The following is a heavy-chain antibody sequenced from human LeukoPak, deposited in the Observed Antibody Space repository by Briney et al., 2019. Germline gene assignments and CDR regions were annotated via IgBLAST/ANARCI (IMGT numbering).Heavy chain of an antibody. CDR3: ATHIAVAGLPFDY. J-gene: IGHJ4*02. D-gene: IGHD6-19*01. Sequence: ASVNVSCKVSGYTLTELSMHWVRQAPGKGLEWMGGFDPEDGETIYAQKFQGRVTMTEDTSTDTAYMELSSLRSEDTAVYYCATHIAVAGLPFDYWGQGTLVTVSS. CDR1: GYTLTELS. V-gene: IGHV1-24*01. CDR2: FDPEDGET.